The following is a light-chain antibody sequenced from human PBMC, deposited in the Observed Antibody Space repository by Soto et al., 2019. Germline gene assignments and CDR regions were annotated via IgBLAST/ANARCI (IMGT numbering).Light chain of an antibody. J-gene: IGKJ2*01. Sequence: DIQMTQSPSSLSASVGDRVTITCRASQGISNDLVWFQQKPGKAPKSLIYAASSLRSGVPSKFSGSGSGTDFTRTISSLQPEDFATYYCQQYNSYPRATFGQGTELEMK. CDR2: AAS. CDR1: QGISND. V-gene: IGKV1-16*02. CDR3: QQYNSYPRAT.